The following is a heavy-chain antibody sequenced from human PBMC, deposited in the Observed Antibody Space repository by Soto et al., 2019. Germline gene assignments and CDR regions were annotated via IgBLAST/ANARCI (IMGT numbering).Heavy chain of an antibody. J-gene: IGHJ4*02. CDR1: GFTFSSYA. CDR2: ISGSGGTT. CDR3: ARSCYSPQCDYFDY. Sequence: GGSLRLSCAASGFTFSSYAMSWVRQAPGKGLEWVSAISGSGGTTYYADSVKGRFTISRDNAKNSLYLQMNSLRAEDTAVYYCARSCYSPQCDYFDYWGQGTLVTVSS. V-gene: IGHV3-23*01. D-gene: IGHD2-15*01.